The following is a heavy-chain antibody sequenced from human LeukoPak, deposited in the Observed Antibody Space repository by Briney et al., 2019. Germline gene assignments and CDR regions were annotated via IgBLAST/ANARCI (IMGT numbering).Heavy chain of an antibody. CDR3: AKPYYYDSSGYYPFDY. J-gene: IGHJ4*02. CDR2: IRYDGSNK. D-gene: IGHD3-22*01. CDR1: GFTFSSYG. Sequence: SGGSLRLSCAASGFTFSSYGMTWVRQAPGKGLEWVAFIRYDGSNKYYADSVKGRFPISRDNSKNTLYLQMNSLRAEDTAVYYCAKPYYYDSSGYYPFDYWGQGTLVTVSS. V-gene: IGHV3-30*02.